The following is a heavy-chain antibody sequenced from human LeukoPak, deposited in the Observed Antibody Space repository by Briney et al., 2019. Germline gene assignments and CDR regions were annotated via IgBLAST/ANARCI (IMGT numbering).Heavy chain of an antibody. CDR3: AKDLVVVVAAYYYGMDV. J-gene: IGHJ6*02. Sequence: GGSLRLSCAASGFTVSSNYMSWVRQAPGKGLEWVSVIYSGGSTYYADSVKGRFTISRDNSKSTLYPQMNSLRAEDTAVYYCAKDLVVVVAAYYYGMDVWGQGTTVTVSS. D-gene: IGHD2-15*01. CDR1: GFTVSSNY. V-gene: IGHV3-66*01. CDR2: IYSGGST.